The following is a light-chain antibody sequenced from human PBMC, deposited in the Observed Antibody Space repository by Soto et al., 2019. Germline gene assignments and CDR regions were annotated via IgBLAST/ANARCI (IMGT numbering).Light chain of an antibody. Sequence: QSSLTQPASVSGSPGQSITISCTGTSSDVGGYNYVSWYQQHPGKAPKLMIYEVSNRPSGVSNRFSGSKSGNTASLTISGLLAEDEADYYCSSYAGSDTMIFGGGTKVTVL. V-gene: IGLV2-14*01. CDR3: SSYAGSDTMI. CDR2: EVS. J-gene: IGLJ2*01. CDR1: SSDVGGYNY.